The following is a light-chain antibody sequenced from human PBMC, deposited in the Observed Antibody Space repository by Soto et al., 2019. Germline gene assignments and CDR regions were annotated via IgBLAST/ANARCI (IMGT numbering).Light chain of an antibody. CDR1: SGHSNYA. V-gene: IGLV4-69*01. Sequence: QPVLTQSPSASASLGASVKLTCTLSSGHSNYAIPWHQQQPEKGPRYLMKLNSDGSHTKGDGIPDRFSGSSSGAERYLTISSLQSEDEADYYCQTWGSGIVAFGGGTKLTVL. CDR3: QTWGSGIVA. J-gene: IGLJ2*01. CDR2: LNSDGSH.